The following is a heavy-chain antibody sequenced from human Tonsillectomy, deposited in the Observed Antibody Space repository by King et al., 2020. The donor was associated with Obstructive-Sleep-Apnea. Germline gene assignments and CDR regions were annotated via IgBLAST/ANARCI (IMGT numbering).Heavy chain of an antibody. CDR3: EKSLLREVEMAKIVDY. J-gene: IGHJ4*02. D-gene: IGHD5-24*01. Sequence: VQLVESGGGLVQPGGSLILSCAASGFTFTSYAMTWVRQAPGKGLEWVSSISGSGGSTYYADSVKCRFTISRDNSNNTLYLKMNSLRAEDTAVYYCEKSLLREVEMAKIVDYWGQGTLVTVSS. CDR1: GFTFTSYA. V-gene: IGHV3-23*04. CDR2: ISGSGGST.